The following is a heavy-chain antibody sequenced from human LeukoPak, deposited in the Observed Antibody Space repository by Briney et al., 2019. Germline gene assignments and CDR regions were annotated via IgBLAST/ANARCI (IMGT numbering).Heavy chain of an antibody. D-gene: IGHD2-2*01. CDR2: ISSSSSTI. CDR1: GFTYSDFS. J-gene: IGHJ6*02. Sequence: GGSLRLSCTASGFTYSDFSMNWVREAPGKGLEWVSYISSSSSTIYYADSVKGRFTISRDNAKNSPYLQMNSLRDEDTAVYYCARDIVVVPAYYYYGMDVWGQGTTVTVSS. CDR3: ARDIVVVPAYYYYGMDV. V-gene: IGHV3-48*02.